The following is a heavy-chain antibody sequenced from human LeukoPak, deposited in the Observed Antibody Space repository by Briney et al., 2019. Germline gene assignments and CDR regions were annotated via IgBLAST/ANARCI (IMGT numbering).Heavy chain of an antibody. V-gene: IGHV4-61*02. Sequence: SETLSLTCTVSGGSISSGSYYWSWIRQPAGKGLEWIGRIYTSGSTNYNLSLKSRVTISVDTSKNQFSLKLSSVTAADTAVYYCARGSYYYDSSGYQDYWGQGTLVTVSS. CDR3: ARGSYYYDSSGYQDY. CDR1: GGSISSGSYY. J-gene: IGHJ4*02. D-gene: IGHD3-22*01. CDR2: IYTSGST.